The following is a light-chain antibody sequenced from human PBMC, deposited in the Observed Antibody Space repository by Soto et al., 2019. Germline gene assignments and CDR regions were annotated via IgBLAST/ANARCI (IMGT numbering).Light chain of an antibody. V-gene: IGKV1-8*01. Sequence: AIRMTQSPSSLSASTGDRVTITCRASQGISSYLAWYQQKSGKAPKLLIYAASTLQSGVPSRFSGSGSGTDFTLTISCLQSEDFATYYCQQYYSYPLFTFGPGTKVDIK. J-gene: IGKJ3*01. CDR2: AAS. CDR1: QGISSY. CDR3: QQYYSYPLFT.